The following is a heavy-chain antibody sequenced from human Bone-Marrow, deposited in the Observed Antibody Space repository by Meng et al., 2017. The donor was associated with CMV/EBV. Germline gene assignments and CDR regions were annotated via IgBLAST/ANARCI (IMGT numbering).Heavy chain of an antibody. CDR1: GFTFKSYS. V-gene: IGHV3-21*01. CDR3: ARGRGSLLGI. CDR2: ISTSSSYI. J-gene: IGHJ3*02. D-gene: IGHD3-16*01. Sequence: GGSLRLSCAASGFTFKSYSMNWVRQAPGKGLEWVSSISTSSSYIYYADSVKGRFTISRDNAKNSLYLQMNSLRAEDTAVYYCARGRGSLLGIWGQGTMVTVSS.